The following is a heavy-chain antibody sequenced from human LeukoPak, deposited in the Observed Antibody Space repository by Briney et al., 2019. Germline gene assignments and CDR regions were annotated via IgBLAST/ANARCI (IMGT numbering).Heavy chain of an antibody. CDR2: IGTAGDT. J-gene: IGHJ6*02. D-gene: IGHD4-17*01. V-gene: IGHV3-13*01. CDR3: ARGPATVTASYYYYGMDV. CDR1: GFTFSNYD. Sequence: GGSLRLSCAASGFTFSNYDMHWVRHATGKGLEWVSAIGTAGDTYYPGSVKGRFTISRENAKNSLYLQMNSLRAGDTAVYYCARGPATVTASYYYYGMDVWGQGTTVTVSS.